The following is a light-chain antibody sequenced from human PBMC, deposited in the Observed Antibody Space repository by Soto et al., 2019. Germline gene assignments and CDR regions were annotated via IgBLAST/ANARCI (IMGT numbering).Light chain of an antibody. CDR1: SGHSSYI. J-gene: IGLJ3*02. V-gene: IGLV4-60*02. CDR3: ETWDSNTHAV. Sequence: QLVLTQSSSASASLGSSVKLTCTLSSGHSSYIIAWHQQQPGKAPRYLMKLEGSGSYNKGSGVPDRFSGSSSGADRYLTIANLHVEDDADYYCETWDSNTHAVFGGGTKLTVL. CDR2: LEGSGSY.